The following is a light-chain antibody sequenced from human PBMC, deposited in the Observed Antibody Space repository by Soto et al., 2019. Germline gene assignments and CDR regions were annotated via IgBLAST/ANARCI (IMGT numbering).Light chain of an antibody. V-gene: IGLV2-23*01. Sequence: QSALTQPASVSGSPGQSITISWTGTSNDVGSYSLVSWYQQHPNKAPKLIIYETSERPSGVSNRFSGSKSGNTASLTVSGLQAEDEANYFCCSYAGNRDFWVFGGGTKLTAL. J-gene: IGLJ3*02. CDR2: ETS. CDR3: CSYAGNRDFWV. CDR1: SNDVGSYSL.